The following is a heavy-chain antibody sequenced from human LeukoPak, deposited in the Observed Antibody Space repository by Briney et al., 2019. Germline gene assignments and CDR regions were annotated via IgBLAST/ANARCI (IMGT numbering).Heavy chain of an antibody. D-gene: IGHD2-2*01. CDR3: ARDMKDIVVVPGRYYYYYMDV. V-gene: IGHV1-69*05. CDR2: IIPIFGTA. J-gene: IGHJ6*03. Sequence: SVKVSCKASGGTFSSYAISWVRQAPGQGLEWMGGIIPIFGTANYAQKFQGRVTITTDESTSTAYMELSSLRSEDTAVYYCARDMKDIVVVPGRYYYYYMDVWGKGTTVTVSS. CDR1: GGTFSSYA.